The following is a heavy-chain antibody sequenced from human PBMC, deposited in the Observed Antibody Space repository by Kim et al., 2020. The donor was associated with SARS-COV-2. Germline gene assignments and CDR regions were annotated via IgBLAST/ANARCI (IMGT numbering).Heavy chain of an antibody. CDR3: ASWGAAFGFDI. V-gene: IGHV3-74*03. Sequence: GGSLRLSCAASGFSFSSSWMHWVRQGPGKGLVWVSRIKSYGSDTKYGDSVKGRFTISRDNAKNTLYLQMNSLRAEDTAVYYCASWGAAFGFDIWGQGTIVTVSS. CDR1: GFSFSSSW. J-gene: IGHJ3*02. CDR2: IKSYGSDT. D-gene: IGHD6-13*01.